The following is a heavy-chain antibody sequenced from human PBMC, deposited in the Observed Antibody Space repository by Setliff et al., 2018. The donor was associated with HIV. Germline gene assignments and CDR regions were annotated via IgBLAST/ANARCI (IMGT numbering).Heavy chain of an antibody. D-gene: IGHD3-3*02. CDR3: AKGELRDRFTISSAFDI. J-gene: IGHJ3*02. CDR1: GGSISSGDYY. V-gene: IGHV4-30-4*08. CDR2: IYHTGIT. Sequence: PSETLSLTCTVSGGSISSGDYYWSWIRQPPGKGLEWIGYIYHTGITYYNPSLKSRPTLSVDTSKNQFSLRLNSVTAADTAVYYCAKGELRDRFTISSAFDIWGQEAMVNVSS.